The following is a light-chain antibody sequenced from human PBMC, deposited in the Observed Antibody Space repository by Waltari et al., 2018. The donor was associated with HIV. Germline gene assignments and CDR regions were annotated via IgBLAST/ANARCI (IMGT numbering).Light chain of an antibody. J-gene: IGLJ1*01. CDR2: ENN. Sequence: QSVLTQPPSVSAAPGQKVNISCSGSSSNIGNNYVSWYQQLPGTAPKLLISENNKRPSGVPDRFAGSKSGNTAFLTISGLQAEDEADYHCCSHAGNLIFAFGTGTKVTVL. CDR3: CSHAGNLIFA. CDR1: SSNIGNNY. V-gene: IGLV1-51*02.